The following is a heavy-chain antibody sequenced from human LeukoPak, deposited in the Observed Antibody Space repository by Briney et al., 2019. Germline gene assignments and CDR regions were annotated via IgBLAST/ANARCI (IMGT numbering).Heavy chain of an antibody. CDR3: ARHDAPGGPNYYYYGMDV. J-gene: IGHJ6*02. CDR1: GYTFTSYG. D-gene: IGHD2-8*02. V-gene: IGHV1-18*01. Sequence: ASVKVSCKASGYTFTSYGISWVRQAPGQGLEWMGWISAYNGNTNYAQKLQGRVTMTTDTSTSTAYMELRSLRSDDTAVYYCARHDAPGGPNYYYYGMDVWGQGTTVTVSS. CDR2: ISAYNGNT.